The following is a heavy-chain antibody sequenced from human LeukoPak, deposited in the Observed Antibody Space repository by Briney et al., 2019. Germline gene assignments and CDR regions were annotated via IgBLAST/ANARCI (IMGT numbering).Heavy chain of an antibody. Sequence: GGSLRLSCAVSGFTFSSYGMHWLRQAPGKGLEWVAFIDYDGRNEFYGDSVKGRFTISRDNSKNTLYLRMNSLRGDDTAVYYCAKEGIDAFDVWGQGTMVTVSS. CDR1: GFTFSSYG. J-gene: IGHJ3*01. V-gene: IGHV3-30*02. CDR3: AKEGIDAFDV. CDR2: IDYDGRNE.